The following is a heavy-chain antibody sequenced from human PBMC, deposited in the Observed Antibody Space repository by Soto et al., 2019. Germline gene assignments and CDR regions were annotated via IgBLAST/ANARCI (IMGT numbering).Heavy chain of an antibody. Sequence: PSETLSLTCSVSGVTMSYGGYSWSWIRQSPGKGLEWIGYISRLDNPYFHPSFKSRVTMSIDRSRNQFYLNLSSMTAADRAVYYCARGAGYDPFDYWGQGVLVTVSS. J-gene: IGHJ4*02. CDR2: ISRLDNP. D-gene: IGHD5-12*01. CDR1: GVTMSYGGYS. CDR3: ARGAGYDPFDY. V-gene: IGHV4-30-2*06.